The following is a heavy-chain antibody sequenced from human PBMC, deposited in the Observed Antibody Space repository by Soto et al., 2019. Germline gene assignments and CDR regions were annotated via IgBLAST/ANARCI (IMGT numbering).Heavy chain of an antibody. CDR3: ASGDRYNWNFFDY. CDR1: GFTFSSYG. D-gene: IGHD1-20*01. V-gene: IGHV3-33*01. CDR2: IWYDGSNK. Sequence: QVQLVESGGGVVQPGRSLRLSCAASGFTFSSYGMHWVRQAPGKGLGWVAVIWYDGSNKYYADSVKGRFTISRDNSKNTLYLQMNSLRAEDTAVYYCASGDRYNWNFFDYWGQGTLVTVSS. J-gene: IGHJ4*02.